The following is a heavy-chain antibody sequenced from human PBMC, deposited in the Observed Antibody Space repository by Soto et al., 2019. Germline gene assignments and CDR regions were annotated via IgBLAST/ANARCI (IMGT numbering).Heavy chain of an antibody. J-gene: IGHJ4*02. V-gene: IGHV3-23*01. CDR3: AKRSSSSTFDY. D-gene: IGHD6-6*01. Sequence: EVQLLESGGGLVQPGESLSLSFAASGSTFSTYPMSWVRQAPGRGLEWVSVISGSDDSTYYADSVKGRFTISRDNSKNTLYLQMNSLRAEDTAVYYCAKRSSSSTFDYWGQGTLVTVSS. CDR1: GSTFSTYP. CDR2: ISGSDDST.